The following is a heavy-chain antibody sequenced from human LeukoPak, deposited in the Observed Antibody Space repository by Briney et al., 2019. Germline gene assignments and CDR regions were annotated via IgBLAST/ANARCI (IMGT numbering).Heavy chain of an antibody. V-gene: IGHV3-9*01. J-gene: IGHJ4*02. CDR2: ITWNSGSI. Sequence: GGSLRLSCAASGFTFEDYAMHWVRQAPGKGLQWVSGITWNSGSIAYADSVKGRFTLSRDNAKSSLYLQMNSLRAEDTALYYCAKAGHYGSQRGVDYWGQGTLVTVSS. CDR3: AKAGHYGSQRGVDY. CDR1: GFTFEDYA. D-gene: IGHD3-22*01.